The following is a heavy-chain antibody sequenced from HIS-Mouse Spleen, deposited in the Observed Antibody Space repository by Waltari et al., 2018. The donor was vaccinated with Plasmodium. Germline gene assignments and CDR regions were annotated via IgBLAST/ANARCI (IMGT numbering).Heavy chain of an antibody. J-gene: IGHJ4*02. CDR2: INPNRGGT. D-gene: IGHD6-6*01. V-gene: IGHV1-2*02. CDR1: GYTFTGDY. CDR3: ATKGGSSSDY. Sequence: QVQLVQSGAAVKKPGAPVKVSCKASGYTFTGDYMHWVPQAPGQGIECMGWINPNRGGTNYAQKFQGRVTMTRDTSISTAYMELSRLRSDDTAVYYGATKGGSSSDYWGQGTLVTVSS.